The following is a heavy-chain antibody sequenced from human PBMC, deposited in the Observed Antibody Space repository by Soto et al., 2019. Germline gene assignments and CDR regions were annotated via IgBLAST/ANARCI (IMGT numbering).Heavy chain of an antibody. CDR3: ARDRLPLLWFGGPPGGMDV. CDR1: GFTFSSYA. J-gene: IGHJ6*02. Sequence: QVQLVESGGGVVQPERSLRLSCAASGFTFSSYAMHWVRQAPGKGLEWVAVISYDGSNKYYADSVKGRFTISRDNSKNTLYLQMNSLRGEDTAVYYCARDRLPLLWFGGPPGGMDVWGQGTTVTVSS. CDR2: ISYDGSNK. D-gene: IGHD3-10*01. V-gene: IGHV3-30-3*01.